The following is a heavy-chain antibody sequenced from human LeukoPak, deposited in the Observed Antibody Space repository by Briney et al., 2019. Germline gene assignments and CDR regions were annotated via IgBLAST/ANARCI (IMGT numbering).Heavy chain of an antibody. J-gene: IGHJ6*03. CDR3: ARVPNYYYYYMDV. V-gene: IGHV4-59*08. CDR1: GGSITSYY. CDR2: IYYSGST. Sequence: PSETLSLTCTVPGGSITSYYWSWIRQPPAKGLEWIGSIYYSGSTNYNPSLKSRVTISVDTSRNQFSLKLSSVTAADTAVYYCARVPNYYYYYMDVWGEETTVTISS.